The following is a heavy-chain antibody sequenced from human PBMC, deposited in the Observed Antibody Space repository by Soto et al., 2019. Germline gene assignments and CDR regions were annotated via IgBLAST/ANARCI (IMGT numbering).Heavy chain of an antibody. CDR2: INHSGST. J-gene: IGHJ6*02. V-gene: IGHV4-34*01. D-gene: IGHD2-2*01. Sequence: SETLSLTCAVYGGSFSGYYWSWIRQPPGKGLEWIGEINHSGSTNYNPSLKSRVTISVDTSKNQFSLKLSSVTAADTAVYYCARVLRLGYCSSTSCYGDYYGMDVWGQGTTVT. CDR3: ARVLRLGYCSSTSCYGDYYGMDV. CDR1: GGSFSGYY.